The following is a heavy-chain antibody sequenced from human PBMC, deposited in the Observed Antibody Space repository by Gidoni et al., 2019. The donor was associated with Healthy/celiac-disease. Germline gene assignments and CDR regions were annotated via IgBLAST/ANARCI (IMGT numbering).Heavy chain of an antibody. CDR1: GFPFSSYS. CDR2: ISSSSSYI. J-gene: IGHJ4*02. V-gene: IGHV3-21*01. Sequence: EVQLVESGGGLVKPGGSLRLSCAASGFPFSSYSMNWVRQAPGTGLEWVSSISSSSSYIYYADSVKGRFTISRDNAKNSLYLQMNSLRAEDTAVYDCSRDPLRGWNPDYWGQGTLVTVSS. D-gene: IGHD6-19*01. CDR3: SRDPLRGWNPDY.